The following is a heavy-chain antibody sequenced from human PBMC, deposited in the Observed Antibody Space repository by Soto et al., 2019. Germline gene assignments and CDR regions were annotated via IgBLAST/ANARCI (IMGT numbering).Heavy chain of an antibody. D-gene: IGHD6-13*01. Sequence: GESLKISCKGSGYSFTSYWIGWVRQMPGKGLEWMGIIYPGDSDTRYSPSFQGQVTISADKSISTAYLQWSSLEASDTAIYYCARTAAAGKYYYGVDVWGQGTTVTVSS. CDR3: ARTAAAGKYYYGVDV. V-gene: IGHV5-51*03. J-gene: IGHJ6*02. CDR2: IYPGDSDT. CDR1: GYSFTSYW.